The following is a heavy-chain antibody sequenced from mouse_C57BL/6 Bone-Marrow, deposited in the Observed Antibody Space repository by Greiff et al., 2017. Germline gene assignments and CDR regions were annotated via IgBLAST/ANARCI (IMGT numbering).Heavy chain of an antibody. J-gene: IGHJ2*01. CDR2: IYPGSGNT. CDR3: ARYDDGYFDY. V-gene: IGHV1-76*01. Sequence: QVQLQQSGAELVRPGASVKLSCKASGYTFTDYYINWVKQRPGQGLEWIARIYPGSGNTYYNEKFKGKATLNAEKSSSTAYMQLSSLTSEDSAVYVCARYDDGYFDYWGQGTTLTVSS. D-gene: IGHD2-3*01. CDR1: GYTFTDYY.